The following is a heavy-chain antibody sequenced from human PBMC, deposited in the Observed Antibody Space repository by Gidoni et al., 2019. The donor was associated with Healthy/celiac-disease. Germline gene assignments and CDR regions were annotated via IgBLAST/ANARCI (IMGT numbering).Heavy chain of an antibody. CDR3: ARDSEVGQQLAYGMDV. CDR1: GFTFSSYS. D-gene: IGHD6-13*01. Sequence: EVQLVESGGGLVKPGGSLRLSCPASGFTFSSYSMNWVRQAPGKGLEWVSSISSRSSYIYYADSVKGRFTIYRDNAKNSLYLQMNSLRAEDTAVYYWARDSEVGQQLAYGMDVWGQGTTVTVSS. V-gene: IGHV3-21*01. CDR2: ISSRSSYI. J-gene: IGHJ6*02.